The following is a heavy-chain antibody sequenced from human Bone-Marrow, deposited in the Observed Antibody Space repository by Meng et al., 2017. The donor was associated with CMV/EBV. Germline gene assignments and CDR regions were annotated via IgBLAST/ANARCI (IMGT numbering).Heavy chain of an antibody. J-gene: IGHJ4*02. D-gene: IGHD6-6*01. V-gene: IGHV1-18*01. CDR2: ISAYNGNT. CDR3: ARDLGPWSSSSLLGDY. CDR1: GYTFTSYG. Sequence: GESLKISCKASGYTFTSYGISWVRQAPGQGLEWMGWISAYNGNTNYAQKLQGRVTMTTDTSTSTAYMELRSLRSDDTAVYYCARDLGPWSSSSLLGDYWGQGTLVTVSS.